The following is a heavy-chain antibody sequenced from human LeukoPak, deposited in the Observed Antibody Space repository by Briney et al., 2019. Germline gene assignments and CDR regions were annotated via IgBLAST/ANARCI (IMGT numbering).Heavy chain of an antibody. Sequence: GGSLRLSCAASGFTFGSYLMHWVRQAPGKGLVWVSRINSDGSSTSYADPVKGRFTISRDKAKNTLYLQMNSLRVEDTAVYFCARDGYCSGGRCYGMDVWGQGTTVTVSS. CDR3: ARDGYCSGGRCYGMDV. CDR1: GFTFGSYL. CDR2: INSDGSST. V-gene: IGHV3-74*01. D-gene: IGHD2-15*01. J-gene: IGHJ6*02.